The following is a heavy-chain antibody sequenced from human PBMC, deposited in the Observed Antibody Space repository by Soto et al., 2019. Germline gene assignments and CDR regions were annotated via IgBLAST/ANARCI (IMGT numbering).Heavy chain of an antibody. J-gene: IGHJ4*02. V-gene: IGHV3-33*01. CDR2: IWYDGSKK. D-gene: IGHD6-19*01. CDR3: ARGWYRSGGDFDS. Sequence: GGSLRLSCAASGFSFNNYGMHWVRQAPGKGLEWVAIIWYDGSKKYYAESLKDRFTISRDNSKNILYLQMSSLRVEDTAVYYCARGWYRSGGDFDSWGQGTLVTVSS. CDR1: GFSFNNYG.